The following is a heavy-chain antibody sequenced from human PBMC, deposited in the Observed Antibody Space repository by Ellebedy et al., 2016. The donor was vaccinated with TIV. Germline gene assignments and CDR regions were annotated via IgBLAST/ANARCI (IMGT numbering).Heavy chain of an antibody. J-gene: IGHJ5*02. D-gene: IGHD3-3*01. CDR3: ARVTENYDFWSGYYTGWFNP. V-gene: IGHV3-23*01. CDR2: ISGSGGST. CDR1: GFTFSSYA. Sequence: GESLKISXAASGFTFSSYAMSWVRQAPGKGLEWVSAISGSGGSTYYADSVKGRFTISRDNSKNTLYLQMNSLRAEDTAVYYCARVTENYDFWSGYYTGWFNPWGQGTLVTVSS.